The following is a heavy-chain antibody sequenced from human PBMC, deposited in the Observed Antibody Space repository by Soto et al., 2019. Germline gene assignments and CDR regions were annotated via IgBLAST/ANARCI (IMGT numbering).Heavy chain of an antibody. Sequence: PSETLSLTCAVSGSSISSGRYSWSWTRQPPGKGLEWIGYINHSGSTNYNPSLKSRVTISVDTSKNQFSLKLSSVTAADTAVYYCARGGGYSSSWYVNYYYGMDVWGQGTTVTVSS. V-gene: IGHV4-30-2*01. CDR2: INHSGST. J-gene: IGHJ6*02. CDR1: GSSISSGRYS. CDR3: ARGGGYSSSWYVNYYYGMDV. D-gene: IGHD6-13*01.